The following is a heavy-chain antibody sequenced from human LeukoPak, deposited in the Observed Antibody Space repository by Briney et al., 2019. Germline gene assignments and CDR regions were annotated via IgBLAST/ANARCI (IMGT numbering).Heavy chain of an antibody. CDR3: ARDFHARLDI. J-gene: IGHJ3*02. Sequence: GGSLRLSCEASGFTFSPYDMNWVRQAPGKGLEWVSYIRNDERTVYYADSVRGRFSISRGNAKNSLSLQMNSLRDEDTAVYYCARDFHARLDIWGQGAIVIVSS. CDR1: GFTFSPYD. CDR2: IRNDERTV. V-gene: IGHV3-48*02.